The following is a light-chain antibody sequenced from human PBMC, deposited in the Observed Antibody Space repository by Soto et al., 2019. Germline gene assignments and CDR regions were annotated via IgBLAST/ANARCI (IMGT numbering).Light chain of an antibody. V-gene: IGKV3-20*01. CDR1: QSVVNNH. CDR3: HHYTRSPIFT. CDR2: DAS. J-gene: IGKJ3*01. Sequence: EVVLTQSPGTLSLSAGERATLSCRASQSVVNNHLAWYQQKPGQAPRLLIYDASTRAAGIPDRFSGSGSGTDFTLTISRLEPEDFGVYFCHHYTRSPIFTFGPGTTVD.